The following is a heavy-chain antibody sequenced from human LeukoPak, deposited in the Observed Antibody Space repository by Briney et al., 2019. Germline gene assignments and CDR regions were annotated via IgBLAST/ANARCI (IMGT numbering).Heavy chain of an antibody. D-gene: IGHD5-18*01. Sequence: GGSLRLSCAGSGFTFNTCAMNWVRQAPGKGLEWVSAISGAGISTYYADSVKGRFTISRDNSKNTLYLQMNSLRAEDTAVYYCAKGYSYGYGLNRYFDYWGQGTLVTVSS. CDR1: GFTFNTCA. CDR2: ISGAGIST. J-gene: IGHJ4*02. CDR3: AKGYSYGYGLNRYFDY. V-gene: IGHV3-23*01.